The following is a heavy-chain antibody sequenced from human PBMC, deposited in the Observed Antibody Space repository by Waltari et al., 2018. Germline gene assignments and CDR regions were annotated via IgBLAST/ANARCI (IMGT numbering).Heavy chain of an antibody. V-gene: IGHV3-73*02. CDR2: IRSKAENYAT. Sequence: EVQLVESGGDLVQPGGSLKLSCAASGFMFSAADMHWARQCTGKGLEWIGRIRSKAENYATAYAASVRGRFTLSRDDSKNTAYLQMNSLETEDTALYYCIRRNYGGDSDMTDWGQGTLVTVSS. CDR1: GFMFSAAD. CDR3: IRRNYGGDSDMTD. J-gene: IGHJ4*02. D-gene: IGHD2-21*02.